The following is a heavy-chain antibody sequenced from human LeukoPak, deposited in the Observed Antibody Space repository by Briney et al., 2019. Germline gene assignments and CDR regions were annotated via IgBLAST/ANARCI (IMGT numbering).Heavy chain of an antibody. CDR3: ARDLSAPWLFDEYFQH. J-gene: IGHJ1*01. CDR1: GFTFSSYS. Sequence: GGSLRLSCAASGFTFSSYSMNWVRQAPGKGLEWVSYISSSSSTIYYADSVKGRFTISRDNAKNSLYLQMNSLRAEDTAVYYCARDLSAPWLFDEYFQHWGQGTLVTVSS. CDR2: ISSSSSTI. D-gene: IGHD3-22*01. V-gene: IGHV3-48*01.